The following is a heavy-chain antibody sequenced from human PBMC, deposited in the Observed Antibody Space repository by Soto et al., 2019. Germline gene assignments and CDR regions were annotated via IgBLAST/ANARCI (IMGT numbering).Heavy chain of an antibody. V-gene: IGHV1-2*02. CDR3: ASIEVGAHEC. CDR1: GYTFTGYY. D-gene: IGHD1-26*01. Sequence: ASVKVSCKASGYTFTGYYIHWVRQAPGQGLEWMGWINPIIAGTHYAQRFQGRVTMTRDTSINAAYMELNRLKSDDTAVYYCASIEVGAHECWGKGNIVTVSS. J-gene: IGHJ4*02. CDR2: INPIIAGT.